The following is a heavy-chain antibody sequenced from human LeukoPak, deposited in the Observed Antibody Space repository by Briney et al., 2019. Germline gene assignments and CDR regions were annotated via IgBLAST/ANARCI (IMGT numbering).Heavy chain of an antibody. D-gene: IGHD3-10*01. CDR2: IIPIFGTA. CDR3: ARDEYYFGSGSYFYFDY. CDR1: GGTFSSYA. V-gene: IGHV1-69*05. Sequence: ASVKVSCKASGGTFSSYAISWVRQAPGQGLEWMGGIIPIFGTANYAQKLQGRVTMTTDTSASTAYMELRSLRSDDTAVYYCARDEYYFGSGSYFYFDYWGQGTLVTVSS. J-gene: IGHJ4*02.